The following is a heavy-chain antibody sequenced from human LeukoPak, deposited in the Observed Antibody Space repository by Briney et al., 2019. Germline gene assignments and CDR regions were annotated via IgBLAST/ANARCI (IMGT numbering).Heavy chain of an antibody. V-gene: IGHV4-59*01. Sequence: PSETLPLTCTVSGGSISSYYWSWIRQPPGKGLEWIGYIYYSGSTNYNPSLKSRVTISVDTSKNQFSLKLSSVTAADTAVYYCARDVYYDFWSGYLDYWGQGTLVTVSS. J-gene: IGHJ4*02. D-gene: IGHD3-3*01. CDR2: IYYSGST. CDR3: ARDVYYDFWSGYLDY. CDR1: GGSISSYY.